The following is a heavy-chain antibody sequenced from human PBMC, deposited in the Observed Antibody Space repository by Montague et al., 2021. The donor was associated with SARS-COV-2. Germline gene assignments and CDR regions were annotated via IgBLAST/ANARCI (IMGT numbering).Heavy chain of an antibody. CDR3: ARQGRDGYNTYYFDY. D-gene: IGHD5-24*01. J-gene: IGHJ4*02. Sequence: SETLSLTCTVSGGSISSSSYYWGWIRQPPGKGLEWIGSIYYSGSTYYNPSLKSRVTISVVTSKNQFSLKLSSVTAADTAVYYCARQGRDGYNTYYFDYWGQGTLVTASS. CDR1: GGSISSSSYY. V-gene: IGHV4-39*01. CDR2: IYYSGST.